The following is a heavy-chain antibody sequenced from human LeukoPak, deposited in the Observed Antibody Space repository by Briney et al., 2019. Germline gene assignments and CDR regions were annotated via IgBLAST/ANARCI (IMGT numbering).Heavy chain of an antibody. D-gene: IGHD3-10*01. CDR3: AKFNSYVMVRGAQDAFDI. J-gene: IGHJ3*02. Sequence: GGSLRLSCAASGFTFDDYAMHWVRQAPGKGLEWVSGISWNSGSIGYADSVKGRFTISRDNAKNSLYLQMNSLRAKDTALYYCAKFNSYVMVRGAQDAFDIWGQGTMVTVSS. CDR1: GFTFDDYA. V-gene: IGHV3-9*01. CDR2: ISWNSGSI.